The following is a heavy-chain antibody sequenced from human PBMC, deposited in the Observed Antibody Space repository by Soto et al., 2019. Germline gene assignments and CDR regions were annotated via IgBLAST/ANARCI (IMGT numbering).Heavy chain of an antibody. D-gene: IGHD1-26*01. V-gene: IGHV1-69*01. CDR3: ARDPGGTLAYSGSYYGGWFDP. CDR1: GGTFSSYA. CDR2: IIPIFGTA. J-gene: IGHJ5*02. Sequence: QVQLVQSGAEVKKPGSSVKVSCKASGGTFSSYAISWVRQAPGQGLVWMGGIIPIFGTANYAQKFQGRVTITADESTSTAYMELSSLRSEDTAVYYCARDPGGTLAYSGSYYGGWFDPWGQGTLVTVSS.